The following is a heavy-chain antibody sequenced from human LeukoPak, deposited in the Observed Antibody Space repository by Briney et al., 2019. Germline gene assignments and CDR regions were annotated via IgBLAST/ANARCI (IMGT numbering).Heavy chain of an antibody. CDR2: IWYDGSNK. D-gene: IGHD6-13*01. CDR1: GFTFSSYG. V-gene: IGHV3-33*06. J-gene: IGHJ4*02. Sequence: PGGSLRLSCAASGFTFSSYGMRWVRQAPGKGLEWVAVIWYDGSNKYYADSVEGRFTISRDNSKNTLYLQMNSLRAEDTAVYYCAKDSRIADYYFDYWGQGTLVTVSS. CDR3: AKDSRIADYYFDY.